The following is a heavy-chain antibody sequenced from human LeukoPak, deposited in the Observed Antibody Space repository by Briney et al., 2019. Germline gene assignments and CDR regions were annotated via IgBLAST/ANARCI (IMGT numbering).Heavy chain of an antibody. CDR3: ARFTAKWGYYYYGMDV. J-gene: IGHJ6*02. CDR1: GYTFSDYY. Sequence: ASVKVSCKASGYTFSDYYIHWVRQAPGQGLEWMGWINPNSGGTNYAQKFQGRVTMTRDTSISTAYMELSRLRSNDTAVFYCARFTAKWGYYYYGMDVWGQGTTVTVS. V-gene: IGHV1-2*02. CDR2: INPNSGGT. D-gene: IGHD7-27*01.